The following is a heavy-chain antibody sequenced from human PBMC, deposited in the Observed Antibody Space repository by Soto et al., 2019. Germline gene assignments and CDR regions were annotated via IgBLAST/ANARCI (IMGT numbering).Heavy chain of an antibody. D-gene: IGHD6-19*01. CDR2: VFHTGTT. V-gene: IGHV4-4*02. Sequence: QVQLQESGPGLVKPSGTLSLTCAVSGDSVSSPYYWCWVRQPPGKGLEWIGEVFHTGTTSYNPSLRSRVTISMDKSNNQFSLDLSSVPAADTAVYYCARSAGWYAVHSWSPGTLVIVSS. CDR3: ARSAGWYAVHS. J-gene: IGHJ4*02. CDR1: GDSVSSPYY.